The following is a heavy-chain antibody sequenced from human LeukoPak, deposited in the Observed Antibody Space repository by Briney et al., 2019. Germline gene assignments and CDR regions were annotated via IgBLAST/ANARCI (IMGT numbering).Heavy chain of an antibody. CDR2: TYYRSKWYN. D-gene: IGHD1-1*01. CDR1: GDSVSSNSAA. Sequence: SQTLSLTCAISGDSVSSNSAAWTWIRQSPSRGLEWLGRTYYRSKWYNDYAPSVKSRITINPDTSKNQFSRQLNSVTPEDTAVYYCARGGLELDYWGQGTLVIVSS. J-gene: IGHJ4*02. CDR3: ARGGLELDY. V-gene: IGHV6-1*01.